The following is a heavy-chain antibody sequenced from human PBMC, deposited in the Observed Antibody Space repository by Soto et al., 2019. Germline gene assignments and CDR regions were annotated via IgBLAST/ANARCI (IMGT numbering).Heavy chain of an antibody. D-gene: IGHD6-19*01. V-gene: IGHV1-58*01. J-gene: IGHJ6*02. CDR1: GFTFTSSA. CDR2: IVVGSGNT. Sequence: SVEVSCKASGFTFTSSAVQWVRQARGQRLEWIGWIVVGSGNTNYAQKFQGRVTITADESTSTAYMELSSLRSEDTAVYYCARIPYQQWVNMDVWGQGTTVTVSS. CDR3: ARIPYQQWVNMDV.